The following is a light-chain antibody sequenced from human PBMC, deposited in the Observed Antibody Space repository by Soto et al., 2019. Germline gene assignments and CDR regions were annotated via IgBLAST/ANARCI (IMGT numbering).Light chain of an antibody. Sequence: PGQMVTISCSGSRSNIGGNSVSWYQQLPGTAPKLLIYDDDKRPSGIPDRFSGSKSGTSATLGITGFQTGDEADHYCGSWDSSLSAYVFGTGTKVNV. CDR1: RSNIGGNS. J-gene: IGLJ1*01. CDR3: GSWDSSLSAYV. CDR2: DDD. V-gene: IGLV1-51*01.